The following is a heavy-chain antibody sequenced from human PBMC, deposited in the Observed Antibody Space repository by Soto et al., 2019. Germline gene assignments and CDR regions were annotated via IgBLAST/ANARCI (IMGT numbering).Heavy chain of an antibody. CDR3: ARQRARDPVVTVGYYYYYGMDV. CDR1: GGSISSYY. Sequence: SETLSLTCTVSGGSISSYYWSWIRQPPGKGLEWIGYIYYSGSTNYNPSLKSRVTISVDTSKNQFSLKLSSVTAADTAMYYCARQRARDPVVTVGYYYYYGMDVWGQGTTVTVSS. CDR2: IYYSGST. V-gene: IGHV4-59*01. D-gene: IGHD1-26*01. J-gene: IGHJ6*02.